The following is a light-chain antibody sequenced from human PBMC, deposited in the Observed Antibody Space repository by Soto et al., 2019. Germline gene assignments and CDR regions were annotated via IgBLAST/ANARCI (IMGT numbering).Light chain of an antibody. V-gene: IGLV7-46*01. CDR3: LVSYSGARV. J-gene: IGLJ2*01. CDR1: TGAVTSGHY. Sequence: QAVVTQEPSLTVSPGGTVTLTCGFSTGAVTSGHYPYWFQQKPGQAPRTLIYDTNNKHSWTPARFSGSLLGGKAALTLSGAQPEDEAAYYCLVSYSGARVFGGGTKLTVL. CDR2: DTN.